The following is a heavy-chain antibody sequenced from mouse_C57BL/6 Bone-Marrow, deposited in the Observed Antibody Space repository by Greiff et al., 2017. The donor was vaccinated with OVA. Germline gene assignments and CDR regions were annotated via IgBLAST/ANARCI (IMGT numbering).Heavy chain of an antibody. CDR2: IDPETGGT. V-gene: IGHV1-15*01. CDR3: TRELYYRDY. D-gene: IGHD2-12*01. CDR1: GYTFTDYE. J-gene: IGHJ2*01. Sequence: QVQLQQSGAELVRPGASVTLSCKASGYTFTDYEMHWVKQTPVHGLEWIGAIDPETGGTAYNQKFKGTAILTADKSSSTAYMELRSLTSEDSAVYYCTRELYYRDYWGQGTTLTVSS.